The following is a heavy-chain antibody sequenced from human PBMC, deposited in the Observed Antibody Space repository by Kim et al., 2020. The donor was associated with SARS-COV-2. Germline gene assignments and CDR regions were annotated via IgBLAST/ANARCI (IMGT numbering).Heavy chain of an antibody. CDR1: GFTFSDYY. V-gene: IGHV3-11*06. CDR2: ISSSSSYT. Sequence: GGSLRLSCAASGFTFSDYYMSWIRQAPGKGLEWVSYISSSSSYTNYADSVKGRFTISRDNAKNSLYLQMNSLRAEDTAVYYCARGNVDIVATTTFDIWGQGTMVTVSS. CDR3: ARGNVDIVATTTFDI. D-gene: IGHD5-12*01. J-gene: IGHJ3*02.